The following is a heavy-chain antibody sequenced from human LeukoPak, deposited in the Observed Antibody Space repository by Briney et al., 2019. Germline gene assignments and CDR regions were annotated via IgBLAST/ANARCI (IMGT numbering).Heavy chain of an antibody. CDR2: ISYDGSNI. CDR3: ARDLPPEDV. J-gene: IGHJ6*02. Sequence: PGGSLRLSCAASGFTFSHYAMHWVRQAPGKGLEGVALISYDGSNIQYADSVKGRFTISRDNSKNTLYLQINSLRVEDTAVYYCARDLPPEDVWGQGTTVTVSS. V-gene: IGHV3-30*04. CDR1: GFTFSHYA.